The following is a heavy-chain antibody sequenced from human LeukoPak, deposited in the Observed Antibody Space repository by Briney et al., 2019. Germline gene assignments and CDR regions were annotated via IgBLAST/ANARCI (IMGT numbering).Heavy chain of an antibody. Sequence: GGSLRLSCAASGFTVSSNYMSWVRQAPGKGLEWVSVIYSGGSTYYADSVKGRFTISRDNAKNTLCLQMNSLRAEDTAVYYCARDGDSGSCFDYWGQGTLVTVSS. CDR1: GFTVSSNY. D-gene: IGHD1-26*01. CDR3: ARDGDSGSCFDY. CDR2: IYSGGST. J-gene: IGHJ4*02. V-gene: IGHV3-53*01.